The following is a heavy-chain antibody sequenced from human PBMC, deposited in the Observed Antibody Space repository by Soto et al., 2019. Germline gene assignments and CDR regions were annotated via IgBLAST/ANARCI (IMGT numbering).Heavy chain of an antibody. CDR2: IYHSGST. CDR3: ARVWTTVTDWFDP. J-gene: IGHJ5*02. D-gene: IGHD4-17*01. CDR1: GGSISSSNW. V-gene: IGHV4-4*02. Sequence: SETLSLTCAVSGGSISSSNWWSWVRQPPGKGLEWIGEIYHSGSTNYNPSLKSRVTISVDKSKNQFSLKLSSVTAADTAVYYCARVWTTVTDWFDPWGQGTLVTVSS.